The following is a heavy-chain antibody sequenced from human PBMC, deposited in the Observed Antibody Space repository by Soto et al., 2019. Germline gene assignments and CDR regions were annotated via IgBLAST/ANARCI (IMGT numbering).Heavy chain of an antibody. Sequence: GGSLRLSCAASGFTFSSYSMNWVRQAPGKGLEWVSSISSTSSYIYYADSVGGRFTISRDNAKNSLYLQLNSLRAEDTAVYYCARDPSYFDFWGQGTLVTVSS. CDR1: GFTFSSYS. V-gene: IGHV3-21*01. CDR2: ISSTSSYI. CDR3: ARDPSYFDF. J-gene: IGHJ4*02.